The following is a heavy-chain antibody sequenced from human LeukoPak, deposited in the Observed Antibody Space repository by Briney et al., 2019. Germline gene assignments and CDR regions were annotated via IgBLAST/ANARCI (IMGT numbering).Heavy chain of an antibody. V-gene: IGHV3-21*01. CDR2: ISSSSSYI. D-gene: IGHD4-17*01. CDR1: GFTLSSYS. J-gene: IGHJ5*02. CDR3: ARQNYMTTVTTNWFDP. Sequence: PGGSLRLSCAASGFTLSSYSMNWVRQAPGKGLEWVSSISSSSSYIYYADSVKGRFTISRDNPKNSLYLQMNSLRAEDTAVYYCARQNYMTTVTTNWFDPWGQGTLVTVSS.